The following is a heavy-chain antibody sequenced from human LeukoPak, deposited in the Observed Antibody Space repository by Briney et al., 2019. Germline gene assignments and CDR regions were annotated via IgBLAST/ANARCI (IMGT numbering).Heavy chain of an antibody. CDR1: GDSISSHY. Sequence: SETLSLTCTVSGDSISSHYWSWIRQPPGKGLEWIGYIYYSGSTNYNPSLKSRVTISVDTSKNQFSLKLSSVTAADTAVYYCASLYSSSWYNWFDPWGQGTLVTVSS. V-gene: IGHV4-59*11. J-gene: IGHJ5*02. D-gene: IGHD6-13*01. CDR2: IYYSGST. CDR3: ASLYSSSWYNWFDP.